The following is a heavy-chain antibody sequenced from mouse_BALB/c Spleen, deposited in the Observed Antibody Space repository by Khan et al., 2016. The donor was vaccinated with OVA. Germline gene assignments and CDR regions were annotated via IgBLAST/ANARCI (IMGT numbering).Heavy chain of an antibody. CDR2: IFPGDDST. D-gene: IGHD1-1*02. CDR3: ARHYYGGNLYWYFDV. Sequence: QVQLQQSGAELVKPGASVKLSCKASGYTFTNYDINWVRQRPEQGLEWIGWIFPGDDSTKYNEKFKGKATLTTDKSSSTAYMQLSRLTSEDSAVFFGARHYYGGNLYWYFDVWGAGTTVTVSS. J-gene: IGHJ1*01. V-gene: IGHV1S56*01. CDR1: GYTFTNYD.